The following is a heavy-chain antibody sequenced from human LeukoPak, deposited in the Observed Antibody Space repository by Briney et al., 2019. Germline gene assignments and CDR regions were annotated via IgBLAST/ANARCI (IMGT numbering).Heavy chain of an antibody. CDR1: GFTFNNYA. J-gene: IGHJ4*02. CDR2: VISNGGST. Sequence: GGSLRLSCAASGFTFNNYAMTWVRQAPGEGLQWVSSVISNGGSTYHADSVRGRFTISRDNSKNTPYLQMNSLKTEDTAVYYCTTDLGAARREGVLYWGQGTPVTVSS. CDR3: TTDLGAARREGVLY. V-gene: IGHV3-23*01. D-gene: IGHD6-6*01.